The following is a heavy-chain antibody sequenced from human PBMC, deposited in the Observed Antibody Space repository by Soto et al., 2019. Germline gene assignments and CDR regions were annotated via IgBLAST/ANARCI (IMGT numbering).Heavy chain of an antibody. J-gene: IGHJ4*02. CDR3: SRDLGMTTVVTPLGY. CDR2: ISSSNYI. CDR1: GFTFSSYT. V-gene: IGHV3-21*01. Sequence: EVQLVESGGGLVKPGGSLRLSCVASGFTFSSYTMNWVRQAPGKGLEWASSISSSNYIYYADSLKGRFTISRDNAKNSLYLQMDSLRADDTGVYYCSRDLGMTTVVTPLGYWGQGTLVTVSS. D-gene: IGHD4-17*01.